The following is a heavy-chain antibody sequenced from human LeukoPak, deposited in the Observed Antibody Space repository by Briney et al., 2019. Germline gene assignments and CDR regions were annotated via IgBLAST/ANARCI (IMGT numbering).Heavy chain of an antibody. Sequence: GGSLRLSRAASGFTFRSYAMSGVRQAPGKGLEWVSATSGSGGSTYYADSVKGRFTISRDNSKNTLYLQMNSLRAEDTAVYYCAKAFSRSRIVGAKIASENWGQGTLLTVSS. D-gene: IGHD1-26*01. CDR3: AKAFSRSRIVGAKIASEN. J-gene: IGHJ4*02. CDR1: GFTFRSYA. V-gene: IGHV3-23*01. CDR2: TSGSGGST.